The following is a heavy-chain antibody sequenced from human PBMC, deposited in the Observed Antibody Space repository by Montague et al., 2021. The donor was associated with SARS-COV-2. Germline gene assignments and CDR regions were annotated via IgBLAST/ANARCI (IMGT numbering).Heavy chain of an antibody. CDR2: ISFSGSA. V-gene: IGHV4-39*01. CDR3: ASPNSGRWYYSDY. Sequence: SETLSLTCTVSGDSISSSRYFWCWLRQPPGKGLDWIGSISFSGSAYYNPSLRSRVTISVDTSKNQISLKLSSVTAADTAVYYCASPNSGRWYYSDYWGQGTLVTASS. D-gene: IGHD4-23*01. J-gene: IGHJ4*02. CDR1: GDSISSSRYF.